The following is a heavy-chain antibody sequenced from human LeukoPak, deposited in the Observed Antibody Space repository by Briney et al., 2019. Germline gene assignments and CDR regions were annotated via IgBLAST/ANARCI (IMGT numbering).Heavy chain of an antibody. CDR3: ARDGYGDSYYFDY. CDR2: ISYDGSNK. D-gene: IGHD4-17*01. CDR1: GVTFSSYG. Sequence: GGSLRLSCAASGVTFSSYGMHWVRQAPGKGLEWVAVISYDGSNKYYADSVKGRFTISRDNSKNTLYLQMNSLRAEDTAVYYCARDGYGDSYYFDYWGQGTLVTVSS. J-gene: IGHJ4*02. V-gene: IGHV3-30*19.